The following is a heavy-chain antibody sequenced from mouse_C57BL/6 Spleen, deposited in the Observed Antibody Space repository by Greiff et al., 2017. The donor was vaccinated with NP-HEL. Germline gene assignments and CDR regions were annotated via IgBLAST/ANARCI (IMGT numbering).Heavy chain of an antibody. Sequence: QVQLQQPGAELVKPGASVKLSCKASGYTFTSYWMQWVKQRPGQGLEWIGEIDPSDSYTNYNQKFKGKATLTVDTSSSTAYMQLSSLTSEDSAVYYCARSGYYGSHRGFAYWGQGTLVTVSA. J-gene: IGHJ3*01. CDR1: GYTFTSYW. CDR2: IDPSDSYT. D-gene: IGHD1-1*01. V-gene: IGHV1-50*01. CDR3: ARSGYYGSHRGFAY.